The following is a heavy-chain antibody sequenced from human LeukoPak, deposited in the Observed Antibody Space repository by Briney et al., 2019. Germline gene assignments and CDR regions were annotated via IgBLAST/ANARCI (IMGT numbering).Heavy chain of an antibody. CDR1: GFTFSDYY. D-gene: IGHD6-13*01. J-gene: IGHJ6*03. V-gene: IGHV3-11*01. Sequence: AGGSLRLSCAASGFTFSDYYMSWIRQAPGKGLEWVSYISSSGSTMYYADSVKGRFTISRDNAKNSLYLQMNSLRAEDTAVYYCAREGDSRYYYYYMDVWGKGTTVTVSS. CDR2: ISSSGSTM. CDR3: AREGDSRYYYYYMDV.